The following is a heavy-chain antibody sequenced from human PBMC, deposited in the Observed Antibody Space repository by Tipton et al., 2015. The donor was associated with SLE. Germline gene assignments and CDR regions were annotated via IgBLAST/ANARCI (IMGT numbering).Heavy chain of an antibody. CDR3: SAWFNY. V-gene: IGHV3-74*01. J-gene: IGHJ4*02. D-gene: IGHD3-9*01. CDR1: GFSFDNYW. CDR2: ISPDGTST. Sequence: SLRLSCVASGFSFDNYWMHWVRQVPGKGLVWVSHISPDGTSTNYADSVKGRFTISRDSAKNTLYLQVNSLGGDGSGVYYCSAWFNYWGRGTTVTVSS.